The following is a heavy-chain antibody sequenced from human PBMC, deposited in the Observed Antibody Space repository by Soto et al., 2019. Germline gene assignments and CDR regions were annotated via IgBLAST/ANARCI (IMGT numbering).Heavy chain of an antibody. CDR2: IYTGGNT. CDR3: AGGSERADFDY. D-gene: IGHD1-1*01. CDR1: EFIVSSNY. V-gene: IGHV3-53*02. Sequence: EVQLVETGGVLIHPGGSLRLSCAASEFIVSSNYMSWVRQAPGKGLEWVSIIYTGGNTYYADSVRGRFTISRDSSKNTLYLQMNSLGADDTAVDYGAGGSERADFDYWGQGSLVTVSS. J-gene: IGHJ4*02.